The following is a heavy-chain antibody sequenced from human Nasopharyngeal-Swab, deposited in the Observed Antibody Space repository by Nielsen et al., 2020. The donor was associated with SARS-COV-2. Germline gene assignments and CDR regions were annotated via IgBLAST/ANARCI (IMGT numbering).Heavy chain of an antibody. V-gene: IGHV3-23*01. D-gene: IGHD5-24*01. J-gene: IGHJ6*03. Sequence: GEPLKISCAVSGLPFNNYAVTWVRQAPGKGLEWVSIISSSGTDTYYADYVKGRFTISRDNSKNTLYLQMNSLRAEDSAIYYCAKSRGDTTMAHYYYLDVWGKGTTVTVSS. CDR2: ISSSGTDT. CDR1: GLPFNNYA. CDR3: AKSRGDTTMAHYYYLDV.